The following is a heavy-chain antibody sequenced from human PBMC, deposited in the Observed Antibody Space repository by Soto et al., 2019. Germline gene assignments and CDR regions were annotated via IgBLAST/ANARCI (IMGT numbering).Heavy chain of an antibody. CDR1: GGSISSYY. J-gene: IGHJ3*01. CDR2: IYYSGST. V-gene: IGHV4-59*01. Sequence: QVQLQESGPGLVKPSETLSLTCTVSGGSISSYYWSWIRQPPGKGLEWIGYIYYSGSTNYNPSLKSRVTISVDTSKNQFSLKLSSVTAAETAVYYCARRWGDAFDFWGQGTMVTVSS. CDR3: ARRWGDAFDF. D-gene: IGHD1-26*01.